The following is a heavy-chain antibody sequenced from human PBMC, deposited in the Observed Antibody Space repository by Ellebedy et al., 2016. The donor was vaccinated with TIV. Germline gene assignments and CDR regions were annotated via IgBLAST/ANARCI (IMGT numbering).Heavy chain of an antibody. V-gene: IGHV2-5*02. CDR2: IYWDDDK. D-gene: IGHD3-10*01. Sequence: SGPTLVKPTQTLTLTCTFSGFSLSTSGVGVGWIRQPPGKALEWLALIYWDDDKRYSPSLKSRLTITKDTSKNQVVLTMTNMDPVDTATYYCAHLITVIRGVIIEYFDYWGQGTLVTVSS. CDR3: AHLITVIRGVIIEYFDY. CDR1: GFSLSTSGVG. J-gene: IGHJ4*02.